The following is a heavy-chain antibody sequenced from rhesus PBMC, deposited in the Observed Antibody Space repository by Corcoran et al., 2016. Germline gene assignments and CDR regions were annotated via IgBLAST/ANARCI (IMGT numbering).Heavy chain of an antibody. V-gene: IGHV4S10*01. J-gene: IGHJ5-2*02. CDR1: GGYISDSYR. Sequence: QVQLQEPGPGVVKPSETLSLTCAVSGGYISDSYRWCWIRQPPAKGVEWIGYIYGSTTGPNVKPSLKSRVTNSTDTSKNQFCLELSSVTAADTAVYYCARDCSGSYYYSDNSLDVWGRGVLVTVSS. CDR3: ARDCSGSYYYSDNSLDV. CDR2: IYGSTTGP. D-gene: IGHD3-16*01.